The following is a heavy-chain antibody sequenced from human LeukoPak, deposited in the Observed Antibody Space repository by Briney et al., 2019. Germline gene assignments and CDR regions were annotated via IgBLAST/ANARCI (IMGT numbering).Heavy chain of an antibody. D-gene: IGHD2-15*01. CDR2: ISAYNGNT. J-gene: IGHJ6*02. Sequence: ASVKVSCKASGYTFTSYGISWVRQAPGQGLEWMGCISAYNGNTNYAQKLQGRVTMTTDTSTSTAYMELRSLRSDDTAVYYCARGYCSGGSRSHYGMDVWGQGTTVTVSS. V-gene: IGHV1-18*01. CDR3: ARGYCSGGSRSHYGMDV. CDR1: GYTFTSYG.